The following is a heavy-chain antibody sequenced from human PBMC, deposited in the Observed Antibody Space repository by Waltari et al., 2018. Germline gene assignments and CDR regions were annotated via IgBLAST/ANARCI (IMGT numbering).Heavy chain of an antibody. CDR2: INPNSGGT. CDR3: AREGYDYAPGYMDV. D-gene: IGHD5-12*01. Sequence: QVQLVQSGAEVKKPGASVKASCKASGYTFTGYYMHWVRQAPGQGLEWMGWINPNSGGTNDAQKFQGRVTMTRDTSISTAYMELSRLRSDDTAVYYCAREGYDYAPGYMDVWGKGTTVTVSS. CDR1: GYTFTGYY. V-gene: IGHV1-2*02. J-gene: IGHJ6*03.